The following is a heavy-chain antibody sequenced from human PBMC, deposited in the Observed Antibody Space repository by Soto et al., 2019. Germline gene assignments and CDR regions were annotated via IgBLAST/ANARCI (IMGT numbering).Heavy chain of an antibody. D-gene: IGHD2-2*01. CDR2: ISGSGGST. V-gene: IGHV3-23*01. Sequence: EVQLLESGGGLEQPGRSLRLSCAASGFTFSSYAMSWVRQAPGKGLEWVSAISGSGGSTYYADSVKGRFTISRDNSKNTLYLQMNSLRAEDTAVYYCAKGVEVPAAPFDYWGQGTLVTVSS. J-gene: IGHJ4*02. CDR3: AKGVEVPAAPFDY. CDR1: GFTFSSYA.